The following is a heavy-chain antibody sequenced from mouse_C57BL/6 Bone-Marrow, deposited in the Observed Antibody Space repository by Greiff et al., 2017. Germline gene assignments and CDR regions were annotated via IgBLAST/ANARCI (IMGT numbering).Heavy chain of an antibody. V-gene: IGHV5-4*03. CDR1: GFTFSSYA. D-gene: IGHD1-1*02. CDR3: ARGGYFDY. CDR2: ISDGGSYT. Sequence: EVKLMESGGGLVKPGGSLKLSCAASGFTFSSYAMSWVRQTPEKRLEWVATISDGGSYTYYPDNVKGRLTISRDNAKNNLYLQMSHLKSEDTAMYYCARGGYFDYWGQGTTLTVSS. J-gene: IGHJ2*01.